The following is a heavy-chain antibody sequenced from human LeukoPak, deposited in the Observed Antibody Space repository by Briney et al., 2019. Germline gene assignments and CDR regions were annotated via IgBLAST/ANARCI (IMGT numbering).Heavy chain of an antibody. CDR3: ARGYYDSSGYYYVDLPTYYFDY. V-gene: IGHV3-53*01. D-gene: IGHD3-22*01. CDR2: IYSGGST. J-gene: IGHJ4*02. CDR1: GFTVSSNY. Sequence: PGGSLRLSCAASGFTVSSNYMSWVRQAPGKGLEWVSVIYSGGSTYYADSVKGRFTISRDNSKNTLYLQMNSLRAEDTAVYYCARGYYDSSGYYYVDLPTYYFDYRGQGTLVTVSS.